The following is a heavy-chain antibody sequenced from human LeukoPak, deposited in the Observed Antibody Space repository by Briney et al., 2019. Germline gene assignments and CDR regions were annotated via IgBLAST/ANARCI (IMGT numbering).Heavy chain of an antibody. J-gene: IGHJ4*02. CDR1: GYTFTSYA. Sequence: ASVKVSCKASGYTFTSYAMDWVRQAPGQGLEWMGWINTNTGNPTYAQGFTGRFVFSLDTSVSTAYLQISSLKAEDTAVYYCARDRVLLWFGESYYFDYWGQGTLVTVSS. CDR3: ARDRVLLWFGESYYFDY. V-gene: IGHV7-4-1*02. D-gene: IGHD3-10*01. CDR2: INTNTGNP.